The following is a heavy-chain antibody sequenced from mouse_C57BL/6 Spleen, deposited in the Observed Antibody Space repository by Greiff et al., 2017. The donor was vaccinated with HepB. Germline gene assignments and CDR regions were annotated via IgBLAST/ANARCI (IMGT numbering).Heavy chain of an antibody. CDR3: ARMARTIN. J-gene: IGHJ2*01. V-gene: IGHV5-6-3*01. Sequence: DVMLVESGGGLVQPGGSLKLSCAASGFTFSSYGMSWVRQTPDKRLELVATINSNGGRTYYPDSVKGRFTISRDIAKNTLYLQMSSLKSEDTAMYYCARMARTINWGQGTTLTVSS. CDR2: INSNGGRT. CDR1: GFTFSSYG.